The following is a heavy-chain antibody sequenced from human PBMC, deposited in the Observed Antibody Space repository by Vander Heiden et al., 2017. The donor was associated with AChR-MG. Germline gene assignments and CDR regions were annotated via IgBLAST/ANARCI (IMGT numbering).Heavy chain of an antibody. CDR1: GGSISSSSYY. V-gene: IGHV4-39*01. J-gene: IGHJ6*03. CDR3: ARQSIYYYYMDV. Sequence: QLQLQESGPGLVKPSETLSLTCTVSGGSISSSSYYWGWIRQPPGKGLEWIGSIYYSGSTYYNPALKSRVTISVDTFKKKFSLKMSSVTAADTAVYYYARQSIYYYYMDVWGKVTTVTVSS. D-gene: IGHD3-3*02. CDR2: IYYSGST.